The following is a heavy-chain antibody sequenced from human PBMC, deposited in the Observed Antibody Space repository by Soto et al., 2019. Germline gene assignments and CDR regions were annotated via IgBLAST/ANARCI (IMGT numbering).Heavy chain of an antibody. CDR1: GGSFSGYY. CDR3: ARGDDWLLEDYYYYSMDV. CDR2: INHSGST. V-gene: IGHV4-34*01. D-gene: IGHD3-9*01. Sequence: SETLSLTCAVYGGSFSGYYWSWIRQPPGKGLEWIGEINHSGSTNYNPSLKSRVTISVDTSKNQFSLKLSSVTAADTAVYYCARGDDWLLEDYYYYSMDVWGQGTTVTVSS. J-gene: IGHJ6*02.